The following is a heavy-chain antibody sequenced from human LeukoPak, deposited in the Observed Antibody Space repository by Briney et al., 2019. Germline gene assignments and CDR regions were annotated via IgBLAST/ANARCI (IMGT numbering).Heavy chain of an antibody. J-gene: IGHJ6*02. V-gene: IGHV3-23*01. Sequence: GGSLRVSCAASGFTFSSYAMSWVRQAPGKGLEWVSAISGSGGSTYYADSVKGRFTISRDNSKNTLYLQMNSLRAEDTAVYYCAKDKGRGSYYSTYYYGMDVWGQGTTVTVSS. CDR3: AKDKGRGSYYSTYYYGMDV. CDR1: GFTFSSYA. CDR2: ISGSGGST. D-gene: IGHD1-26*01.